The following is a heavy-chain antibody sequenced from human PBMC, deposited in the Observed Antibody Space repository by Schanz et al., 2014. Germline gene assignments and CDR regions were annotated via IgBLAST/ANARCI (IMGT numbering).Heavy chain of an antibody. CDR2: ISWNSYSL. V-gene: IGHV3-9*01. CDR1: GFIFEDYA. J-gene: IGHJ4*02. CDR3: ARAPGANASPYYFDY. Sequence: EVQLVESGGGLVQPGRSLRLSCAASGFIFEDYAMYWVRQAPRKGLEWVSGISWNSYSLLYADSVQGRFTISRDNAKNSLYLQMNSLRHDDTAFYYCARAPGANASPYYFDYWGQGSLVTVSS. D-gene: IGHD2-8*01.